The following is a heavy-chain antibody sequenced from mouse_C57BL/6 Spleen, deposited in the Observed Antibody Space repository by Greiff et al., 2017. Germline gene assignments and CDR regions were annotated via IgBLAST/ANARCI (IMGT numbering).Heavy chain of an antibody. CDR3: ARGGGTDFDY. Sequence: VQLQQPGAELVMPGASVKLSCKASGYTFTSYWMHWVKQRPGQGLEWIGEIDPSDSNTTYNKKFKGKSTLTVDKSSSTAYLQLSSLTAEDSAVYYCARGGGTDFDYWGQGTTLTVSS. CDR2: IDPSDSNT. V-gene: IGHV1-69*01. J-gene: IGHJ2*01. CDR1: GYTFTSYW. D-gene: IGHD4-1*01.